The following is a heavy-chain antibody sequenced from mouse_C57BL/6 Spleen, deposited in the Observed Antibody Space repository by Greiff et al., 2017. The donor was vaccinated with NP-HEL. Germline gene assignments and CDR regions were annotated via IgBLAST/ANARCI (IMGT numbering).Heavy chain of an antibody. Sequence: VHLVESGPELVKPGASVKLSCKASGYTFTSYDINWVKQRPGQGLEWIGWIYPRDGSTKYNEKVTGKATLTVDTSSSTAYMELHSLTSEDSAVYFCARGGLTAQAGFAYWGQGTLVTVSA. V-gene: IGHV1-85*01. CDR2: IYPRDGST. CDR1: GYTFTSYD. D-gene: IGHD3-2*02. CDR3: ARGGLTAQAGFAY. J-gene: IGHJ3*01.